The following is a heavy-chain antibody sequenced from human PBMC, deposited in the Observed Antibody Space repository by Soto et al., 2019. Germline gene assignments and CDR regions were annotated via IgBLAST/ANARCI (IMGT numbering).Heavy chain of an antibody. CDR3: VIDRDSSGWFWFYP. D-gene: IGHD6-19*01. CDR2: ISVYNGNT. Sequence: ASVKVSCKASGYTFTSYGISWVRQAPGQGLEWMGWISVYNGNTNYAQKLQGRVTMTTDTSTSTAYMELRSLRSDDTAVYYCVIDRDSSGWFWFYPWGQRSLVTVSA. J-gene: IGHJ5*01. CDR1: GYTFTSYG. V-gene: IGHV1-18*01.